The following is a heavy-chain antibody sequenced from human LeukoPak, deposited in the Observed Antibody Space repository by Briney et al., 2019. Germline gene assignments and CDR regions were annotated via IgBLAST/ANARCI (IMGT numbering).Heavy chain of an antibody. CDR3: ARGSGWYAWFDP. V-gene: IGHV3-7*04. CDR2: IKQDGSEK. Sequence: HPGGSLRLSCAASGFAFSSYSMNWVRQAPGKGLEWVANIKQDGSEKYYVDSVKGRFTISRDNAKNSLYLQMNSLRAEDTAVYYCARGSGWYAWFDPWGQGTLVTVSS. CDR1: GFAFSSYS. D-gene: IGHD6-19*01. J-gene: IGHJ5*02.